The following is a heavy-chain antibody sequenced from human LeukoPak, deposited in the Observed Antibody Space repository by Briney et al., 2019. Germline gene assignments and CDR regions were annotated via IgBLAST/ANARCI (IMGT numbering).Heavy chain of an antibody. CDR1: GYTFTSYG. CDR3: ARDVTPVVVPAPDY. D-gene: IGHD2-2*01. Sequence: ASVKVSCKASGYTFTSYGITWVRQAPGQGLEWMGWISAYNGHTNYAQKFQGRVTMTTDTSTSTAYMELRSLRSDGTAIYFCARDVTPVVVPAPDYWGQGTLVTVSS. J-gene: IGHJ4*02. V-gene: IGHV1-18*01. CDR2: ISAYNGHT.